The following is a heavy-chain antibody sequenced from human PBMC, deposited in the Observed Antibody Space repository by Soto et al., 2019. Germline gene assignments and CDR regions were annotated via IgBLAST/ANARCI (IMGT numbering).Heavy chain of an antibody. D-gene: IGHD4-17*01. J-gene: IGHJ4*02. CDR3: AKGTYGDFDFFDY. CDR1: GFTFSSYA. CDR2: ISGSGGST. V-gene: IGHV3-23*01. Sequence: PGGSLRLSCASSGFTFSSYAMSWVRQAPGKGLEWVSAISGSGGSTYYADSVKGRFTISRDNSKNTLYLQMNSLRAEDTAVYYCAKGTYGDFDFFDYWGQGTLVTVSS.